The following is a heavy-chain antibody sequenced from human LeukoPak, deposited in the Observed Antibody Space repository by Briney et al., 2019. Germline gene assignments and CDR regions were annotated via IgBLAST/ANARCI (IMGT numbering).Heavy chain of an antibody. Sequence: SETLSLTCTVSGGSIGSHYWTWIRQTPGKGLEWIGYVYDIGSTKYNPSLKSRVTISVDTSKNQFSLRLSSVTAADTAVYYCARTTEAHSWRTRYYDYYMDVWGKGTTVTVSS. CDR3: ARTTEAHSWRTRYYDYYMDV. CDR2: VYDIGST. J-gene: IGHJ6*03. D-gene: IGHD6-13*01. CDR1: GGSIGSHY. V-gene: IGHV4-59*11.